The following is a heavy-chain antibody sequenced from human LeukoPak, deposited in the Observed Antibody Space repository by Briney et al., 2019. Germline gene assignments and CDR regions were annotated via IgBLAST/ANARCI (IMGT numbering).Heavy chain of an antibody. Sequence: ASVKVSCKASGHTFTSYYMHWVRQAPGQGLEWMGIINPSGGSTSYAQKFQGRVTMTRDTSTSTVYMELSSLRSEDTAVYYCARSELQFDYFDYWGQGTLVTVSS. D-gene: IGHD5-24*01. CDR3: ARSELQFDYFDY. J-gene: IGHJ4*02. V-gene: IGHV1-46*01. CDR1: GHTFTSYY. CDR2: INPSGGST.